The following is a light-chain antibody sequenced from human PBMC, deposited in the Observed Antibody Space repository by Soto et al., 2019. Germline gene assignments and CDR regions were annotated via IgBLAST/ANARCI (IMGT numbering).Light chain of an antibody. V-gene: IGLV2-8*01. CDR1: SSDVGAYNY. CDR2: EVT. J-gene: IGLJ3*02. CDR3: RSFAPSNTGV. Sequence: QSVLTQPPSASGSPGQSVTISCTGTSSDVGAYNYVSWYQQHAGKAPKLVIYEVTKRPSGVPDRFSGSKSANTASLTVSGLQAQDEADYSCRSFAPSNTGVFGGGTQLTVL.